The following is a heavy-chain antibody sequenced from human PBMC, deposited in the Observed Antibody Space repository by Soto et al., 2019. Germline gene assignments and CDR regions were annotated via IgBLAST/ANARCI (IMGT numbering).Heavy chain of an antibody. D-gene: IGHD5-18*01. J-gene: IGHJ6*02. CDR3: ARGQGQLWIYYYGIDV. V-gene: IGHV1-8*01. CDR1: GYTFTSYD. Sequence: ASVKVSCKASGYTFTSYDITWVRQATGQGLEWMGWMNPNSGNTGYAQKFQGRVTMTRNTSISTAYMELSSLRSEDTAVYYCARGQGQLWIYYYGIDVWGQGATVTVSS. CDR2: MNPNSGNT.